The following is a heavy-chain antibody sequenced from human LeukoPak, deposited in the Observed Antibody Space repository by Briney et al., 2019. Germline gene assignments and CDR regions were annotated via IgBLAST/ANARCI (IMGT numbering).Heavy chain of an antibody. V-gene: IGHV1-18*01. CDR3: ARLRPGWLRLPPDY. CDR2: ISAYNGNT. J-gene: IGHJ4*02. CDR1: GYTFTSYG. Sequence: APVKVSCKASGYTFTSYGISWVRQAPGQGLEWMGWISAYNGNTNYAQKLQGRVTMTTDTSTSTAYMELRSLRSDDTAVYYCARLRPGWLRLPPDYWGQGTLVTVSS. D-gene: IGHD5-12*01.